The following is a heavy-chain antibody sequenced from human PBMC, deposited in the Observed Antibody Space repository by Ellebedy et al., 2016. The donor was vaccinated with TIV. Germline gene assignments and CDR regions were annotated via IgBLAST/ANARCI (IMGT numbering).Heavy chain of an antibody. CDR2: IAHDGSVT. J-gene: IGHJ2*01. Sequence: PGGSLRLSCAASGFTFSDYGMHWVRRAPGKGLEWLAVIAHDGSVTYYRESVKGRFTLSRDNSKNTLYLQVNSLRPEDTAVYYCAKEPKIHASPWYFDLWGRGTLVTVSS. CDR3: AKEPKIHASPWYFDL. D-gene: IGHD5-18*01. V-gene: IGHV3-30*18. CDR1: GFTFSDYG.